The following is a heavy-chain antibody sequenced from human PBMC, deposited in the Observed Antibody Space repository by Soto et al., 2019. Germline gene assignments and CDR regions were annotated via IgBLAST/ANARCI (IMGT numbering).Heavy chain of an antibody. CDR1: GGSFSGYY. J-gene: IGHJ4*02. CDR2: INHSGST. CDR3: ARGSHPTDSSGYLDY. Sequence: SETLSLTCAVYGGSFSGYYWSWIRQPPGKGLEWIGEINHSGSTNYNPSLKSRVTISVDTSKNQFSLKLSSVTAADTAVYYCARGSHPTDSSGYLDYWGQGTLVTVSS. V-gene: IGHV4-34*01. D-gene: IGHD3-22*01.